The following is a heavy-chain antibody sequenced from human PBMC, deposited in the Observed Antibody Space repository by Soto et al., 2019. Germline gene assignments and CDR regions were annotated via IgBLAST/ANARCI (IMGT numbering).Heavy chain of an antibody. V-gene: IGHV1-69*02. Sequence: QVQLVQSGAEVKKPGSSVKVSCKASGGTFSSYTISWVRQAPGQGLEWMGRIIPILGIANYAQKFQDRVTITADKSTSTAYVELSSLRSEDTAVYYCARLEYSSRNWFDPWGQGTLVTVSS. J-gene: IGHJ5*02. CDR1: GGTFSSYT. CDR3: ARLEYSSRNWFDP. D-gene: IGHD6-13*01. CDR2: IIPILGIA.